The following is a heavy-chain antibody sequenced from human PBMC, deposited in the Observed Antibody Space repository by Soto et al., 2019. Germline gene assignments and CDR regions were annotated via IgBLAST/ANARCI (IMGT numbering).Heavy chain of an antibody. J-gene: IGHJ6*02. D-gene: IGHD3-3*01. CDR2: ISSASSSI. CDR1: GFTFSKYS. CDR3: ARADDFWSGNSSYYYFGMDV. Sequence: ELQLVESGGGLVQPGGSLRLSCAVSGFTFSKYSMNWVRQAPGKRLEWISYISSASSSIFYADSVKGRFTVSRDNAKNSLHLQMNRLRDEDTAVYYCARADDFWSGNSSYYYFGMDVWGQVTTVTVSS. V-gene: IGHV3-48*02.